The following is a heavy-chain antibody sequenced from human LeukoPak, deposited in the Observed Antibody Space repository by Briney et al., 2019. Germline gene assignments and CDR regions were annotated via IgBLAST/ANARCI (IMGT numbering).Heavy chain of an antibody. J-gene: IGHJ4*02. CDR1: GFTFTTYW. CDR2: INQDGTEK. V-gene: IGHV3-7*03. CDR3: ARDAAAGTRYYFDY. D-gene: IGHD6-13*01. Sequence: PGGSLRLSCAASGFTFTTYWMSWVRQFPGKGLEWVANINQDGTEKYYVDSVKGRFTISRDNAKNSLYLQMNSLRAEDTALYYCARDAAAGTRYYFDYWGQGTLVTVSS.